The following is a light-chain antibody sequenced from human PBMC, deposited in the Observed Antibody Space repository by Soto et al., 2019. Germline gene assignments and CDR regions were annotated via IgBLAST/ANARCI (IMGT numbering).Light chain of an antibody. Sequence: EIVLTQSPGTLSLSPGERATLSCRASQSVSSNYLAWYQQKPGQAPRLLIYGVSSRATGIPDRFSGSGSGTDFTLTISRLETEDFAVYYCQQYASTPITFGQGTRLEIE. CDR3: QQYASTPIT. J-gene: IGKJ5*01. V-gene: IGKV3-20*01. CDR2: GVS. CDR1: QSVSSNY.